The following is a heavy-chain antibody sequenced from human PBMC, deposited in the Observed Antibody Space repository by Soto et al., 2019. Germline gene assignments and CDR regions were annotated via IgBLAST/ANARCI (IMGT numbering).Heavy chain of an antibody. CDR3: ARFYVYFWGSPGPYFDY. V-gene: IGHV5-51*01. J-gene: IGHJ4*02. CDR1: GYSFTSYW. Sequence: PGESLKISCKGSGYSFTSYWIGWVRQMPGKGLEWMGIIYPGDSDTRYSPSFQGQVTISADKSISTAYLQWSSLKASDTAMYYCARFYVYFWGSPGPYFDYWGQGPLVTVSS. CDR2: IYPGDSDT. D-gene: IGHD3-16*01.